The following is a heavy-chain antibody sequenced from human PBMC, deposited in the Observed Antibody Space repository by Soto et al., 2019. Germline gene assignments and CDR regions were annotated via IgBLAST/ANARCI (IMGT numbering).Heavy chain of an antibody. CDR2: FDPEDGET. CDR3: ATAAYYGSGSYLGFFDY. Sequence: ASVKVSCKVSGYTLTELSMHWVRQAPGKGLEWMGGFDPEDGETIYAQKFQGRVTMTEDTSTDTAYMELSSLRSEDTAVYYCATAAYYGSGSYLGFFDYWGQGTLVTVSS. D-gene: IGHD3-10*01. J-gene: IGHJ4*02. V-gene: IGHV1-24*01. CDR1: GYTLTELS.